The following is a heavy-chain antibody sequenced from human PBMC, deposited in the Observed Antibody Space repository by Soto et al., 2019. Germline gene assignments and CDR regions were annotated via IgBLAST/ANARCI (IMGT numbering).Heavy chain of an antibody. CDR3: ARDLSGYYYYGMDV. J-gene: IGHJ6*02. D-gene: IGHD6-19*01. CDR2: ISSSGSTR. Sequence: SGGSLRLSCAASGFIFSSYEMNWVRQAPGKGLEWVSYISSSGSTRYYADSVKGRFTISRDNAKKSLYLQMNSLRAEDTAVYYCARDLSGYYYYGMDVWGQGTTVTVSS. V-gene: IGHV3-48*03. CDR1: GFIFSSYE.